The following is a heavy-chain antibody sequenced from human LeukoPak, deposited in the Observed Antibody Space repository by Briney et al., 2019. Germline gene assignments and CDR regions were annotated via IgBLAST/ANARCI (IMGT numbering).Heavy chain of an antibody. V-gene: IGHV3-23*01. J-gene: IGHJ4*02. CDR2: ISGSGGST. CDR1: GFTFSSYA. CDR3: AKESGYSYGTSTFDY. Sequence: GGSLRLSCAASGFTFSSYAMSWVLQAPGKGLEWVSAISGSGGSTYYADSVKGRFTISRDNSKNTLYLQMNSLRAEDTAVYYCAKESGYSYGTSTFDYWGQGTLVTVSS. D-gene: IGHD5-18*01.